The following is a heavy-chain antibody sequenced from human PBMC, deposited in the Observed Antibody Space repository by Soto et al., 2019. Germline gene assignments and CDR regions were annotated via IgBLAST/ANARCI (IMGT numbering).Heavy chain of an antibody. Sequence: GGSLRLSCAASGFTFSSYAMSWVRQAPGKGLEWVSAISGSGGSTYYADSVKGRFTISRDNSKNTLYLQMNSLRAEDTAVYYCAKSIWDSSSVGYEYWGQGTLVTVSS. CDR3: AKSIWDSSSVGYEY. CDR1: GFTFSSYA. D-gene: IGHD6-6*01. J-gene: IGHJ4*02. V-gene: IGHV3-23*01. CDR2: ISGSGGST.